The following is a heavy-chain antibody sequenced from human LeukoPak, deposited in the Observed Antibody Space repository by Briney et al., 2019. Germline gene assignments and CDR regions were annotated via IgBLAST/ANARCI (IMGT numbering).Heavy chain of an antibody. CDR3: ATDWPVGADY. D-gene: IGHD1-26*01. CDR1: GYTLTELS. Sequence: ASVKVSCKVSGYTLTELSMHWVRQAPGKGLEWMGGFDPEDGETIYAQKFQGGVTVTEDTSTDTAYMELSSLRSEDTAVYYCATDWPVGADYWGQGTLVTVSS. CDR2: FDPEDGET. J-gene: IGHJ4*02. V-gene: IGHV1-24*01.